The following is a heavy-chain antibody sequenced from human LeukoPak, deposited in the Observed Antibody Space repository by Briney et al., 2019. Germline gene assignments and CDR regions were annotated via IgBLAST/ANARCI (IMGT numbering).Heavy chain of an antibody. CDR2: INPNNGGT. V-gene: IGHV1-2*02. CDR1: GYTSSEYY. CDR3: AGKLVGGNPFDF. D-gene: IGHD1-26*01. Sequence: ALVKVSCKASGYTSSEYYIHWVRQAPGQGLEWMGWINPNNGGTRYAQKLQGRITMTRDTSISTVYVELNELISDDTAVYYCAGKLVGGNPFDFWGQGTLVTVSS. J-gene: IGHJ4*02.